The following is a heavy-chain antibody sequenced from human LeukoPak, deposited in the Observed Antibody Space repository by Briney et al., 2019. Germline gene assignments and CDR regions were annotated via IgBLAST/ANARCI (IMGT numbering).Heavy chain of an antibody. CDR3: ARLVDYDNSGDPDIFDI. J-gene: IGHJ3*02. Sequence: PSETLSLTCIVSSGFISSYYWSWIPQTPGKGLEGIAFINYSGRIKYNPSLQSRVSISLDTSKNHFSLQLRSVMAADTAVYYCARLVDYDNSGDPDIFDIWGQGTIVSIS. CDR2: INYSGRI. D-gene: IGHD3-22*01. V-gene: IGHV4-59*01. CDR1: SGFISSYY.